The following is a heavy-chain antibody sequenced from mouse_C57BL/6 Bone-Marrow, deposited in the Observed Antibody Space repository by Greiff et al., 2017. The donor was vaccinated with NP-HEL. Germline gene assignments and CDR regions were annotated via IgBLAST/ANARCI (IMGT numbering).Heavy chain of an antibody. V-gene: IGHV5-17*01. Sequence: DVMLVESGGGLVKPGGSLKLSCAASGFTFSDYGMHWVRQAPEKGLEWVAYISSGSSTIYYADTVKGRFTISRDNAKNTLFLQMTSLRSEDTAMYYCARGEDYYGNYEGYWGQGTTLTVSS. CDR3: ARGEDYYGNYEGY. J-gene: IGHJ2*01. CDR2: ISSGSSTI. D-gene: IGHD2-1*01. CDR1: GFTFSDYG.